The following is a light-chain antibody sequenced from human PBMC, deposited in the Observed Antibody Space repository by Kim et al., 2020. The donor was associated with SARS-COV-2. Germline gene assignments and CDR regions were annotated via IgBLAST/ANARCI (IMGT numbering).Light chain of an antibody. J-gene: IGKJ1*01. CDR3: QQSYIPPRT. Sequence: GDRVTITCRASQTISSYLNWYQQKPGKAPKLLIYDASTLQSGVPSRFSGSGSGTDFILTVSSLQPEDFATYYCQQSYIPPRTFGQGTKVDIK. V-gene: IGKV1-39*01. CDR1: QTISSY. CDR2: DAS.